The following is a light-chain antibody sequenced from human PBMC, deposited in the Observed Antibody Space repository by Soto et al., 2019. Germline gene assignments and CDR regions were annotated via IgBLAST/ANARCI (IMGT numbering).Light chain of an antibody. J-gene: IGKJ1*01. CDR2: GTS. CDR1: QSIANF. V-gene: IGKV1-39*01. CDR3: QQYYSSPQT. Sequence: IHSPDSLSACVCDIFTITFRASQSIANFLNWYQQKPGKAPKLVIYGTSTLQSGVPSRFSGSGSGTEFTLTITSLQAEDVAVYYCQQYYSSPQTFGQGTKVDIK.